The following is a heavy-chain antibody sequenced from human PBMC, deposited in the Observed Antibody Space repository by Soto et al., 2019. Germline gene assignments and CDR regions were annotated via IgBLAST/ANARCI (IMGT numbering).Heavy chain of an antibody. J-gene: IGHJ4*02. V-gene: IGHV3-15*01. D-gene: IGHD3-3*01. CDR2: IKCKTDGGTT. CDR1: GFTFSNAW. CDR3: TTVPDFWSGYYSDY. Sequence: DVQLVESGGGLVKPGGSLRLSCAASGFTFSNAWMSWVRQAPRKGLDWVGRIKCKTDGGTTDYAAPVKGRFTISRDDSKNTLYLQMNSLKTEDTAVYYCTTVPDFWSGYYSDYLGQGTLVTVSS.